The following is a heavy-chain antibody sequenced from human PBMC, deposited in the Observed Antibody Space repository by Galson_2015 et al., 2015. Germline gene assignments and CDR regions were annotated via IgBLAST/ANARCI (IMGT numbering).Heavy chain of an antibody. J-gene: IGHJ4*02. CDR1: GFTFTSYA. Sequence: SLRLSCAASGFTFTSYAMTWARQAPGKGLEWVSSISASGGKTYYADSVKGRFTISRDNSRNMVYLQMNSLRVEDTAVYFCANWPEGGPNYFDYWGQGTLVTVAS. CDR2: ISASGGKT. D-gene: IGHD3-16*01. V-gene: IGHV3-23*01. CDR3: ANWPEGGPNYFDY.